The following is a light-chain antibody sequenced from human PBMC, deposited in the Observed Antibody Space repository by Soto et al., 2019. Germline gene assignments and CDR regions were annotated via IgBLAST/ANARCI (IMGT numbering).Light chain of an antibody. CDR3: QQYDTYSYT. CDR1: QTIRSL. J-gene: IGKJ2*01. CDR2: DAS. Sequence: DIQMTQSPSTLSASVGDRVTITCRASQTIRSLLAWYQQKPGKAPKALIYDASRLGSGVPSRFSGSGSGTEFTLTISSLQPDDFATYYCQQYDTYSYTFGQGTKVDIK. V-gene: IGKV1-5*01.